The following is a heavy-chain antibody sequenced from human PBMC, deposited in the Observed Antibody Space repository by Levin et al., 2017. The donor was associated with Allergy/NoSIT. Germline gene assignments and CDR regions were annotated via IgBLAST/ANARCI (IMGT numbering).Heavy chain of an antibody. D-gene: IGHD2-21*02. CDR3: AKVPCSGDCYLVDY. CDR2: ITSSGGST. V-gene: IGHV3-23*01. J-gene: IGHJ4*02. CDR1: GFTFSRYA. Sequence: ASVKVSCAASGFTFSRYAMSWVRQAPGKGLDWVSTITSSGGSTYYAASVKGRFTISRDNSKTTLYLQMNSLRAEDTAVYYCAKVPCSGDCYLVDYWGQGTLVTVSS.